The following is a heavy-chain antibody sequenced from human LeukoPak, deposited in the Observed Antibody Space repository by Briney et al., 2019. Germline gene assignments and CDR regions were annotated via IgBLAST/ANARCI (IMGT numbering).Heavy chain of an antibody. D-gene: IGHD2-15*01. CDR3: ARAYCSGGSCYSDGFDY. J-gene: IGHJ4*02. Sequence: GASVKVSCKASGGTFSSYAISWVRQATGQGLEWMGWMNPNSGNTGYAQKFQGRVTMTRNTSISTAYMELSSLRSEDTAVYYCARAYCSGGSCYSDGFDYWGQGTLVTVSS. CDR1: GGTFSSYA. V-gene: IGHV1-8*02. CDR2: MNPNSGNT.